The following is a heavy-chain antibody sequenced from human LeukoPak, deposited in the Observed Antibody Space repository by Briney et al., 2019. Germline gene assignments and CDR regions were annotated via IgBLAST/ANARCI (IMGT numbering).Heavy chain of an antibody. CDR2: ISSSSSYI. Sequence: GGSLRLSCAASGFTFSSYSMNWVRQAPGKGLEWVSSISSSSSYIYYADSVKGRCTISRDNAKNSLYLQMNSLRAEDTAVCYCARTPRRTFVSAAGMEGYWGQGTLVTVSS. CDR3: ARTPRRTFVSAAGMEGY. CDR1: GFTFSSYS. J-gene: IGHJ4*02. D-gene: IGHD6-13*01. V-gene: IGHV3-21*01.